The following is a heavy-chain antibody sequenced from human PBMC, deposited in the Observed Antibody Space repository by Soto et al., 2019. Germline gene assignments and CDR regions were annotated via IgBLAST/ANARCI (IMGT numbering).Heavy chain of an antibody. CDR2: ISGSGGST. CDR3: ASRKCTIPGRGGMDV. Sequence: PGGSLRLSCAASGFTFSSCAMSWVRQAPGKGLEWVSAISGSGGSTYYADSVKGRFTISRDNSKNTLYLQMNSLRAEDTAVYYCASRKCTIPGRGGMDVWGQGTTVTVS. V-gene: IGHV3-23*01. D-gene: IGHD3-3*01. CDR1: GFTFSSCA. J-gene: IGHJ6*02.